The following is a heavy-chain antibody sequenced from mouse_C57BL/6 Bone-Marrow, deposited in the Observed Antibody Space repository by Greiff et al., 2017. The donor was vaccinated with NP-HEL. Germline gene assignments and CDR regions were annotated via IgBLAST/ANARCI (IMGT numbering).Heavy chain of an antibody. J-gene: IGHJ1*03. CDR3: ASPVVACSDWYFDV. V-gene: IGHV1-54*01. CDR1: GYAFTNYL. Sequence: QVQLQQSGAELVRPGTSVKVSCKASGYAFTNYLIEWVKQRPGQGLEWIGVINPGSGGTNYNEKFKGKATLTADKSSSTAYMQLSSLTSEDAAVDFYASPVVACSDWYFDVWGTGTTVTVSS. CDR2: INPGSGGT. D-gene: IGHD1-1*01.